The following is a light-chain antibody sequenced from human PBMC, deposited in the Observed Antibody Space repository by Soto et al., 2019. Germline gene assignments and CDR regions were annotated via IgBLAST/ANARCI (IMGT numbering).Light chain of an antibody. CDR2: ATD. J-gene: IGKJ1*01. Sequence: DIQMTQSPSSLSASVGDRFTITCRASQTITNYLNWYQQQSGKAPKLLIYATDTLQSGVPSRFSGSGSGTDFTLTISCLQSEDFATYYCQQYYSYPRTFGQGTKVDI. CDR1: QTITNY. CDR3: QQYYSYPRT. V-gene: IGKV1-39*01.